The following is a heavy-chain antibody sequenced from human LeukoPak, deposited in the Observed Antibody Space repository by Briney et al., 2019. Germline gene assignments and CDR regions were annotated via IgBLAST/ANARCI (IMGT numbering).Heavy chain of an antibody. CDR2: IERDGIST. CDR1: GFTSSTHF. CDR3: VRDPYGGDFPS. D-gene: IGHD4-23*01. J-gene: IGHJ5*02. V-gene: IGHV3-74*03. Sequence: PGGPLGLSVAASGFTSSTHFMHWARQSPGKGPMWVSRIERDGISTQYADSVKGRFTISRDNAKNTLYLQMNSLRPEDTAVYYCVRDPYGGDFPSWGQGTLVTVSS.